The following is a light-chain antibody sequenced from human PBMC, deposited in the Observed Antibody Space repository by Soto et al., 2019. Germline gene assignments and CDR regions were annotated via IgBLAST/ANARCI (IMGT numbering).Light chain of an antibody. CDR1: QSVLYSSNNKNY. CDR2: WAS. J-gene: IGKJ1*01. Sequence: DIVMTQSPDSLPVSLGERATINCKSSQSVLYSSNNKNYLAWYQQRPGQPPKLLIYWASNRESGVPDRFSGSGSGTDFTLTISSLQAEDVAVYYCQQYYRTPWTFGQGTKVEIK. V-gene: IGKV4-1*01. CDR3: QQYYRTPWT.